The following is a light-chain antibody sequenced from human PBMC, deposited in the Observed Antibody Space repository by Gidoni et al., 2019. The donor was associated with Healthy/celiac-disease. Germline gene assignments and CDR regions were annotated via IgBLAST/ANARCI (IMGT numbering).Light chain of an antibody. V-gene: IGKV4-1*01. CDR1: QSVLYSSNNKNY. CDR3: RQCYSLWT. CDR2: WAS. J-gene: IGKJ1*01. Sequence: DIVMSQSPDSLAVSLGERATINCKSSQSVLYSSNNKNYLAWYQPKPGQPPKLLIYWASTRESGVPDRFSGSGSGTDLTLTIISLVAEGVAVYYCRQCYSLWTFGQXTKVEIK.